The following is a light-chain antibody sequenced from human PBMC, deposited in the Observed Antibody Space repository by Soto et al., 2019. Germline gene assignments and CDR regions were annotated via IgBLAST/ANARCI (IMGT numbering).Light chain of an antibody. CDR1: QSVSSTY. CDR2: GAS. Sequence: EIVLTQSPGTLSLSPGERATLSCRASQSVSSTYLAWYQQKPGQAPRLLIYGASSRATGIPDRFSGSGSGTDFTLTINRLEPEDFAVYYYQQYGSSPYTFGQGTKLQIK. J-gene: IGKJ2*01. CDR3: QQYGSSPYT. V-gene: IGKV3-20*01.